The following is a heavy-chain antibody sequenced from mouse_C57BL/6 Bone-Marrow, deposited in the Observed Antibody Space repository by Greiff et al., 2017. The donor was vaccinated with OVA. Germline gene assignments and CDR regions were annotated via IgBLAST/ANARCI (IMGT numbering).Heavy chain of an antibody. J-gene: IGHJ2*01. V-gene: IGHV1-42*01. D-gene: IGHD1-1*01. CDR3: ARRRGLYGSSLYFDY. CDR2: INPSTGGT. Sequence: VQLQQSGPELVKPGASVKISCKASGYSFTGYYMNWVKQSPEKSLEWIGEINPSTGGTTYNQKFKAKATLTVDKSSSTAYMQLKSLTSEDSAVYYWARRRGLYGSSLYFDYWGQGTTLTVSS. CDR1: GYSFTGYY.